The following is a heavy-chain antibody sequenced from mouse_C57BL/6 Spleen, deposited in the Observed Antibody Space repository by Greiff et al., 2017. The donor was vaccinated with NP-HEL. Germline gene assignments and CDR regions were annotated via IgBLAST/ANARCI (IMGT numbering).Heavy chain of an antibody. V-gene: IGHV1-52*01. Sequence: QVQLKQSGAELVRPGSSVKLSCKASGYTFTSYWMHWVKQRPIQGLEWIGNIDPSDSETHYNQKFKDKATLTVDKSSSTAYMQLSSLTSEDSAVYYCARSVYYGSSYWYFDVWGTGTTVTVSS. J-gene: IGHJ1*03. CDR1: GYTFTSYW. CDR2: IDPSDSET. D-gene: IGHD1-1*01. CDR3: ARSVYYGSSYWYFDV.